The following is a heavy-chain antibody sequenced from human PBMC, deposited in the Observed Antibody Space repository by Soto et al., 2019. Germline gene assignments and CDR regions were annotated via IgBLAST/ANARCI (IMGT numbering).Heavy chain of an antibody. CDR1: GDTFTNFG. CDR2: IATYNTNR. CDR3: ARVLRGVVNWFDP. D-gene: IGHD3-10*01. Sequence: HLVQSGPEVKKPGASVTVSCKTSGDTFTNFGLSWVRQAPGQGLEWMVWIATYNTNRNYAQKFQGRLTLTTDTSTSTAYMELKSLGYDDTAVYYCARVLRGVVNWFDPWGQGTLVTVSS. J-gene: IGHJ5*02. V-gene: IGHV1-18*01.